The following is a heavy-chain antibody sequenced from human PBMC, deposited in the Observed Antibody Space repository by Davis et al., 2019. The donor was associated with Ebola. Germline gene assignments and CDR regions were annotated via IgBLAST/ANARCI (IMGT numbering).Heavy chain of an antibody. D-gene: IGHD1-1*01. CDR3: AREGRTGNWFDP. J-gene: IGHJ5*02. CDR2: IYYSGST. Sequence: PSETLSLTCTVSGGSISSYYWSWIRQPAGKGLEWIGYIYYSGSTNYNPSLKSRVTISVDTSKNQFSLKLSSVTAADTAVYYCAREGRTGNWFDPWGQGTLVTVSS. CDR1: GGSISSYY. V-gene: IGHV4-59*12.